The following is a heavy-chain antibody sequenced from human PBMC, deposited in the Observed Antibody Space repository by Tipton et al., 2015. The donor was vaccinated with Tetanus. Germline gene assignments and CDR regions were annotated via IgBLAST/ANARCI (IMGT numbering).Heavy chain of an antibody. CDR3: TRGRRWLQRRSYYFDY. CDR1: GFTFGEYA. Sequence: SLRLSCTASGFTFGEYAVSWFRQAPGRGLEWVSFIRSKAYGGTPEYAASVKGRFTISRDDSKNIAYLQMNSLKTEDTAVYYCTRGRRWLQRRSYYFDYWGQGTLVTVSS. D-gene: IGHD5-24*01. V-gene: IGHV3-49*03. J-gene: IGHJ4*02. CDR2: IRSKAYGGTP.